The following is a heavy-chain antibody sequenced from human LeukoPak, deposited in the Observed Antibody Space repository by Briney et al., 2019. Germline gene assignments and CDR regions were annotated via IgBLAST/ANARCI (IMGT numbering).Heavy chain of an antibody. J-gene: IGHJ4*02. CDR3: AREHYGGNDY. D-gene: IGHD4-23*01. V-gene: IGHV3-64*01. CDR2: ISNNGGGT. CDR1: GFTFSNYV. Sequence: GRSLRLSCAASGFTFSNYVMHWVRQAPGKGLESVSAISNNGGGTYYANSVKGRFTISRDNSKNTLYLQMGNLRAEDMAVYYCAREHYGGNDYWGQGTLVTVSS.